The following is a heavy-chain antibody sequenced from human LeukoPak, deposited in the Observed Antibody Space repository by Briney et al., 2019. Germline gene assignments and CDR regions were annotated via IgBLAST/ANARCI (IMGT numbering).Heavy chain of an antibody. CDR3: ARDEVYGERDFDY. J-gene: IGHJ4*02. V-gene: IGHV1-18*04. CDR2: ITTYNGNT. D-gene: IGHD4-17*01. CDR1: GYTFTGYY. Sequence: ASVKVSCKASGYTFTGYYMHWVRQAPGQGLEWMGWITTYNGNTNYAQKFQGRVTMTTDTSTSTAYMELRSLNFDDTAVYYCARDEVYGERDFDYWGQGTLVTVSS.